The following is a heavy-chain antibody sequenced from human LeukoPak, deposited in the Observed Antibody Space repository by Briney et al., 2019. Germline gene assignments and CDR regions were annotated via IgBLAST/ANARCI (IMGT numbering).Heavy chain of an antibody. CDR3: AGDLDNWNYDWFDP. V-gene: IGHV4-61*02. D-gene: IGHD1-7*01. Sequence: SETLSLTCTVSGGSISSGSYYWSWIRQPAGKGLEWIGRIYTSGSTNYNPSLKSRVTISVDTSKNQFSLKLSSVTAADTAVYYCAGDLDNWNYDWFDPWGQGTLVTVSS. CDR1: GGSISSGSYY. CDR2: IYTSGST. J-gene: IGHJ5*02.